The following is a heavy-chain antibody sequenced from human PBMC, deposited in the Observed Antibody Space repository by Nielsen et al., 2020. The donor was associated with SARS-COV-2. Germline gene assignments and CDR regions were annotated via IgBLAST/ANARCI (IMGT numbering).Heavy chain of an antibody. D-gene: IGHD2-21*02. CDR1: GFTFSSYA. Sequence: GGSLRLSCAASGFTFSSYAMSWVRQAPGKGLEWVSGIVGSGGSTFYADSVKGRFTISRDPSKNTLYLQMNSLRAEDTAVYYCAKGDRYCGGDCYADAFVFWGQGTMVTV. CDR3: AKGDRYCGGDCYADAFVF. CDR2: IVGSGGST. J-gene: IGHJ3*01. V-gene: IGHV3-23*01.